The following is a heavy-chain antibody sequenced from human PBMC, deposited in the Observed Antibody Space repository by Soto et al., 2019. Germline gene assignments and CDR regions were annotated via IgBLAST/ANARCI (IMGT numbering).Heavy chain of an antibody. CDR1: GYTFTSYG. CDR2: ISAYNGNT. V-gene: IGHV1-18*01. J-gene: IGHJ6*02. CDR3: AREQWLTNERYYSSGMGV. Sequence: ASVKVSCKASGYTFTSYGISWVRQAPGQGLEWMGWISAYNGNTNYAQKLQGRVTMTTDRSTSTAYMELRSLRSDDSAVYYCAREQWLTNERYYSSGMGVWGQGTTVTVSS. D-gene: IGHD6-19*01.